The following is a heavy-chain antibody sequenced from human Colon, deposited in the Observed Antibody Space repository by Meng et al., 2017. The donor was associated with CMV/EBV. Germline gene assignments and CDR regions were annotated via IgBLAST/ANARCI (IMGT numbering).Heavy chain of an antibody. CDR2: ISPTGSDT. Sequence: GHLVQSGGGLVEPGGSLRLSCAASGFIFSDYYMTWIREAPGKGLEWVSYISPTGSDTNYADSVRGRFTISRDNAKNSLFLQMSSLTAEDTAVYYCVKGHTMINPWGQGTLVTVSS. CDR3: VKGHTMINP. D-gene: IGHD3-16*01. J-gene: IGHJ5*02. CDR1: GFIFSDYY. V-gene: IGHV3-11*05.